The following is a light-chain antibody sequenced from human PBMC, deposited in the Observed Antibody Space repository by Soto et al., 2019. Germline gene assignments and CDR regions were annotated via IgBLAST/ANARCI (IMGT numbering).Light chain of an antibody. CDR1: QSVGNN. Sequence: IVITQDPATMHQSPGERTTLSCRASQSVGNNLAWYQQKPGQAPRLLIYGAYTRATGIPARFSGSGSGTDFTLTISSLQSEDFAVYYCQHYNYWPPKTFGQGTKVDI. CDR2: GAY. J-gene: IGKJ1*01. CDR3: QHYNYWPPKT. V-gene: IGKV3-15*01.